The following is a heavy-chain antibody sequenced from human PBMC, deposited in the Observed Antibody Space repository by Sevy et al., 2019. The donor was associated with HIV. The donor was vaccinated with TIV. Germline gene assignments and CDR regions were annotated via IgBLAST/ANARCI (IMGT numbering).Heavy chain of an antibody. J-gene: IGHJ2*01. Sequence: GGSLRLSCAASGFTVSGNYMSWVRQAPGKGLEWVSGIFSGGNTHFADSVKGRFTISRDNSKNTLSHQMNSLSADDTAVYYCARAVEDYSDSSAWDWYFDLWGRGTLVTVSS. D-gene: IGHD3-22*01. V-gene: IGHV3-66*01. CDR2: IFSGGNT. CDR1: GFTVSGNY. CDR3: ARAVEDYSDSSAWDWYFDL.